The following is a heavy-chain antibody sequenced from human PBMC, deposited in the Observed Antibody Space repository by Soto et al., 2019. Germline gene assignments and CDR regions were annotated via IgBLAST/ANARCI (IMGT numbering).Heavy chain of an antibody. CDR2: VYHSGST. J-gene: IGHJ6*02. D-gene: IGHD3-10*02. CDR1: GGSISSSNW. CDR3: ASVRGGYSYAMDV. Sequence: QAQLQESGPGLVKPSGTLSLTCAVSGGSISSSNWWSWGRQPPGKGLEWIGEVYHSGSTNYNPSLKSRVTISVDKSKNQFSLKLSSVTAADTSVYYCASVRGGYSYAMDVWGQGTTVTVSS. V-gene: IGHV4-4*02.